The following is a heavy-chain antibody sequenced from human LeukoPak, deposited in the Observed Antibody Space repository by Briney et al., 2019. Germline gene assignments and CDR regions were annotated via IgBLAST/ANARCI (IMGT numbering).Heavy chain of an antibody. V-gene: IGHV4-59*08. J-gene: IGHJ4*02. CDR2: IYDSGCT. CDR3: VRLRRPGERYFAE. Sequence: SETLSLICTVSGGPLSSYYWHWIRQPPGEGLEWIAYIYDSGCTIYNPFLKGRVTISVDTSKKQFFLKLSSVTAAGTAVDYCVRLRRPGERYFAEWSEGRLV. CDR1: GGPLSSYY. D-gene: IGHD3-10*01.